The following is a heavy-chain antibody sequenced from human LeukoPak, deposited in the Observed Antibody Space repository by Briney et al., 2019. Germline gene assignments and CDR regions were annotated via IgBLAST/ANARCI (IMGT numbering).Heavy chain of an antibody. D-gene: IGHD4-23*01. V-gene: IGHV3-11*05. Sequence: GGSLRLSCAASGFTFSDYYMSWIRQAPGKGLEWVSYISSSSSDTNYADSVKGRFTISRDNAKNSLYLQMNSLRVEDTAVYYCARERPRDYGGNSGVYFDYWGQGTLVTISS. CDR1: GFTFSDYY. CDR2: ISSSSSDT. J-gene: IGHJ4*02. CDR3: ARERPRDYGGNSGVYFDY.